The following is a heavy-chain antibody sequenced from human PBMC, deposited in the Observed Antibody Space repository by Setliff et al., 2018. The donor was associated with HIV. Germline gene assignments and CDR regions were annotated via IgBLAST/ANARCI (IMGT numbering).Heavy chain of an antibody. Sequence: PGGSLRLSCAASGFTFSNYAMSWVRQAPGEGLEWVSAILSTGERTFYADSVKGRFTISRDNSKNTVYLQVNSLRAEDTAVYYCARENYYVSGVYHLGAFDIWGQGTMVTVSS. J-gene: IGHJ3*02. V-gene: IGHV3-23*01. CDR1: GFTFSNYA. CDR2: ILSTGERT. D-gene: IGHD3-22*01. CDR3: ARENYYVSGVYHLGAFDI.